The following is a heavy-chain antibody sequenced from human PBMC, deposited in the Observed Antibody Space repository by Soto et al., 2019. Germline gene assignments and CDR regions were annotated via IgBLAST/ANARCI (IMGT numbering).Heavy chain of an antibody. Sequence: LRLSCAASGFTVSDKYMNWVRQAPGKGLEWVSVIYTSGTTYYADSVKGRFTISRDNFKNTLYLQMNSLRAEDTAMYYCARDGFGRYDGSGSEAFDIWGQGTMVTVSS. CDR1: GFTVSDKY. J-gene: IGHJ3*02. CDR2: IYTSGTT. V-gene: IGHV3-53*01. D-gene: IGHD3-10*01. CDR3: ARDGFGRYDGSGSEAFDI.